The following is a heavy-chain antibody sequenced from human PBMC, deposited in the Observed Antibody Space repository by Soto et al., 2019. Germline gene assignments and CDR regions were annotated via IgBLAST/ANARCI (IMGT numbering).Heavy chain of an antibody. CDR1: GGSINSSNYF. V-gene: IGHV4-31*03. J-gene: IGHJ4*02. D-gene: IGHD3-10*01. CDR3: ATDLRSNCFGEYYFDY. Sequence: QVQLQESGPGLVKPSQTLSLTCTVSGGSINSSNYFWTWIRQHPGEGLDWIGYIYYSGHTYYNPSLESRVTISVDTSKNQFSLKLSTVTAADTAVYYCATDLRSNCFGEYYFDYWGQGALVTVSS. CDR2: IYYSGHT.